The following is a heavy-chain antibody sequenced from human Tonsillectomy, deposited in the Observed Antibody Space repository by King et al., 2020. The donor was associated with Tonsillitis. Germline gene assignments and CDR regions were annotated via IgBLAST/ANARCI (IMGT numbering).Heavy chain of an antibody. CDR2: IRNSGGNT. CDR3: AKDGHSSGWYYFDY. J-gene: IGHJ4*02. V-gene: IGHV3-23*04. CDR1: GFTFSSYA. Sequence: VQLVESGGGLVQPGGSLRLSCAASGFTFSSYAMSWVRQAPGKGLEWVSGIRNSGGNTYYADSAKGRFTISRDNSKNTLYLQMNRLRAGDTAAYYCAKDGHSSGWYYFDYWGQGTLVTVSS. D-gene: IGHD6-19*01.